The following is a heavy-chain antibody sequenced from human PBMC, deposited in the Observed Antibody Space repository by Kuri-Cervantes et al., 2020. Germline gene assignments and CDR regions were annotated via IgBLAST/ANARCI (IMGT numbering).Heavy chain of an antibody. J-gene: IGHJ6*03. CDR2: IYPGDSDT. CDR3: ARIVVVPAAKAYCYMDV. V-gene: IGHV5-51*01. Sequence: GESLKISCKGSGYSFTSYWIGWVRQMPGKGLEWMGIIYPGDSDTRYSPSFQGQVTISADKSISTAYLQWSSLKASDTAMYYCARIVVVPAAKAYCYMDVWGKGTTVTVSS. D-gene: IGHD2-2*01. CDR1: GYSFTSYW.